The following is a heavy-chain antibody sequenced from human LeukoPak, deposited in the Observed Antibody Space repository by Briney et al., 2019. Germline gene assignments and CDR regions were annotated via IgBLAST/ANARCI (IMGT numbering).Heavy chain of an antibody. CDR2: IYYSGST. V-gene: IGHV4-39*07. CDR3: ARGVGVTTAYYYYYYYMDV. D-gene: IGHD4-11*01. CDR1: GGSISSNSYY. Sequence: SETLSLTCIVSGGSISSNSYYWGCIRQPPGKGLEWIGSIYYSGSTYYNPSLKSRVTMSVDTSKNQFSLKLSSVTAADTAVYYCARGVGVTTAYYYYYYYMDVWGKGTTVTVSS. J-gene: IGHJ6*03.